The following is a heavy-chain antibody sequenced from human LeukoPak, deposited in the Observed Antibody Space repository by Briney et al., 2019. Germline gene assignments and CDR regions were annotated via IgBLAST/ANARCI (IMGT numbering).Heavy chain of an antibody. V-gene: IGHV3-23*01. CDR1: GFMFGTYA. CDR3: AKDRRVRGYYFLGRGGYFDY. J-gene: IGHJ4*02. Sequence: GGSLRLSCAASGFMFGTYAMSWVRQAPGKGLEWVAAITATATTSYFADSVKGRFTISRDDSRNTLYLQMSSLRADDTAIYYCAKDRRVRGYYFLGRGGYFDYWGQGSLVTVSS. CDR2: ITATATTS. D-gene: IGHD3-3*01.